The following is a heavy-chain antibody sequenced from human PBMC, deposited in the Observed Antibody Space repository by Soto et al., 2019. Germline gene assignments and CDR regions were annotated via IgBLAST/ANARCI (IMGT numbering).Heavy chain of an antibody. Sequence: XXAAWNWXXXXXXRGLEWLGRTYYRSKWYNDYAVSVKSRITINPDTSKNQFSLQLNSVTPEDTAVYYCARDGATIRNGMDVWGQGTTVTVSS. V-gene: IGHV6-1*01. CDR2: TYYRSKWYN. D-gene: IGHD5-12*01. J-gene: IGHJ6*02. CDR3: ARDGATIRNGMDV. CDR1: XXAA.